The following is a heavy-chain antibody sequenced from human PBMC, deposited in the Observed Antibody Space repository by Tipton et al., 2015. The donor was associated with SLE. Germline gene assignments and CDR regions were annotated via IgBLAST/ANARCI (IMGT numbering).Heavy chain of an antibody. J-gene: IGHJ4*02. CDR1: GYTFTSYG. V-gene: IGHV1-18*01. Sequence: QLVQSGAEVKKPGASVKVSCKASGYTFTSYGISWVRQAPGQGLEWMGWISAYNGNTNYAQKLQGRVTMTTDTSTSTAYVELRSLRSDDTAVYCCATARRGGSGSYTLFDYWGQGTLVTVSS. CDR3: ATARRGGSGSYTLFDY. D-gene: IGHD3-10*01. CDR2: ISAYNGNT.